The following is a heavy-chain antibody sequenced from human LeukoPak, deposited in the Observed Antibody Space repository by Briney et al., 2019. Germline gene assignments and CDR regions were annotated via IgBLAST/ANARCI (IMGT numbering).Heavy chain of an antibody. CDR1: GGSFSDYY. CDR2: ISGSGGST. Sequence: ETLSLTCAVYGGSFSDYYWSWIRQPPGKGLEWVSAISGSGGSTYYADSVKGRFTISRDNSKNTLYLQMNSLRAEDTAVYYCAKVSGYLYYFDYWGQGTLVTVSS. J-gene: IGHJ4*02. CDR3: AKVSGYLYYFDY. D-gene: IGHD3-3*01. V-gene: IGHV3-23*01.